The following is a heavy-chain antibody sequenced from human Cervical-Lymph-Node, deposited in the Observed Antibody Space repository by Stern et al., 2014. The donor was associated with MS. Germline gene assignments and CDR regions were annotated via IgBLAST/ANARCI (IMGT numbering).Heavy chain of an antibody. CDR3: ASQSPIAVADYYGMDV. CDR1: GYTFTSYY. D-gene: IGHD6-19*01. V-gene: IGHV1-46*01. CDR2: INPSGGST. Sequence: VQLVESGAEVKKPGASVKVSCKASGYTFTSYYMHWVRQAPGQGLEWMGIINPSGGSTSYAQKFQGRVTMTRATSTSTVYMELSSLRSEDTAVYYCASQSPIAVADYYGMDVWGQGTTVTVSS. J-gene: IGHJ6*02.